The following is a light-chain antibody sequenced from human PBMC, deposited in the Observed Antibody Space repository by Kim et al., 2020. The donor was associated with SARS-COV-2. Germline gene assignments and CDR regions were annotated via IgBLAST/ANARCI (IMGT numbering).Light chain of an antibody. CDR2: YDT. V-gene: IGLV3-21*04. CDR1: NIESKH. Sequence: PGETATTTRGGINIESKHVQWCQQRPGQAPILVLSYDTDRPSGTPERFSGSNSANTATLTISRVEAGDEADYHCQVWDSSSDHLVFGGGTKLTVL. CDR3: QVWDSSSDHLV. J-gene: IGLJ3*02.